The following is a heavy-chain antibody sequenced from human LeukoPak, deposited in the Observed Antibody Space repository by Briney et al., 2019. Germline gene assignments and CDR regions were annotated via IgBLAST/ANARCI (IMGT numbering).Heavy chain of an antibody. D-gene: IGHD5-12*01. CDR2: MNPNSGNT. CDR1: GYTSTSYD. CDR3: ARWSGYDHWVAVFDP. Sequence: ASVKVSCKASGYTSTSYDINWVRQATGQGLEWMGWMNPNSGNTGYAQKFQGRVTMTRNTSISTAYMELSSLRSEDTAVYYCARWSGYDHWVAVFDPWGQGTLVTVSS. J-gene: IGHJ5*02. V-gene: IGHV1-8*01.